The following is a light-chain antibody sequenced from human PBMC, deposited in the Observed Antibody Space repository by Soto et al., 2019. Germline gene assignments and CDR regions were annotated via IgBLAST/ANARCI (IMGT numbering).Light chain of an antibody. V-gene: IGLV2-23*02. Sequence: QSALTQPASVSGSPGQSITISCTGTSSDVGGYNFVSWYQQHPGKAPKLMIYEVDKRPSGVSNRFSGSKSGNTASLTIAGLQAEDEGDYYCCSYAGSGTVVFGGGTLLTVL. J-gene: IGLJ2*01. CDR1: SSDVGGYNF. CDR3: CSYAGSGTVV. CDR2: EVD.